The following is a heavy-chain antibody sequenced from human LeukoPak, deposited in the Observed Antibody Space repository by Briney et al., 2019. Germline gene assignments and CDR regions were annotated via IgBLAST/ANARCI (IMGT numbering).Heavy chain of an antibody. D-gene: IGHD6-13*01. CDR1: GYTFTGYY. CDR3: ARAFYSRRGFQLNY. CDR2: INPNSGGT. J-gene: IGHJ4*02. Sequence: WASVKVSCKASGYTFTGYYMHWVRQAPGQGLEWMGWINPNSGGTNYAQKFQGRVTMTRDTSISTAYMELSRLRSDDTAVYYCARAFYSRRGFQLNYWGQGTLVTVSS. V-gene: IGHV1-2*02.